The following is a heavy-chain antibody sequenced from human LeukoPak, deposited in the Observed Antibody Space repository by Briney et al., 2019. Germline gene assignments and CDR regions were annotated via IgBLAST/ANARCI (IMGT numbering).Heavy chain of an antibody. CDR2: IYYSGST. J-gene: IGHJ3*02. D-gene: IGHD1-1*01. CDR1: GGSISSSSYY. V-gene: IGHV4-39*01. CDR3: ASRDFGTTGTGAFDI. Sequence: SETLSLTCTVSGGSISSSSYYWGWIRQPPGKGLEWIGSIYYSGSTYYNPSLKSRVTISVDTSKNQFSLKLSSVTAADTAVYYCASRDFGTTGTGAFDIWGQGTVVTVSS.